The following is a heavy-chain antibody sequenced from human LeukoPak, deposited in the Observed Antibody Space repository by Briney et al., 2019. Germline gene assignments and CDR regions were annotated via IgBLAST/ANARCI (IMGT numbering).Heavy chain of an antibody. Sequence: VASVKVSCKVSGYTLTELSMHWVRQAPGKGLEWMGGFDPEDGETIYAQKFQGRVTMTEDTSTDTAYMELSSLRSEDTAVYYCATAPIAAALLVVPWGQGTLVTVSS. CDR2: FDPEDGET. CDR3: ATAPIAAALLVVP. V-gene: IGHV1-24*01. CDR1: GYTLTELS. J-gene: IGHJ5*02. D-gene: IGHD6-13*01.